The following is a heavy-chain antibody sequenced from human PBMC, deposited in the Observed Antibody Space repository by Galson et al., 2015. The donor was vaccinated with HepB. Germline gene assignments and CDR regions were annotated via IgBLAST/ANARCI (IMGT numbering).Heavy chain of an antibody. Sequence: SVKVSCKASGYTFGSFAMHWVRQAAGQRLEWMGWINVGNGNTKYSQKFKGRVPITRATSANTVYMELRSLRSEDTAVFYCARNLRFDRDSSGYYHHSGYWGHGTLVTVSS. CDR2: INVGNGNT. CDR1: GYTFGSFA. J-gene: IGHJ4*01. V-gene: IGHV1-3*01. D-gene: IGHD3-22*01. CDR3: ARNLRFDRDSSGYYHHSGY.